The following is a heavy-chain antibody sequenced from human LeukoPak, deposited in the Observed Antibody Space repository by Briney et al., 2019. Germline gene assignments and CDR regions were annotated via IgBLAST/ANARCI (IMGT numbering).Heavy chain of an antibody. J-gene: IGHJ4*02. CDR1: GFTFRSYV. Sequence: GGSLRLSCSVSGFTFRSYVMHWVRQAPGTGLEYVSFISGSGRSTYYPDSVKGRFTISRDNSKNTLYLQMSSLRVEDTAVYYCVRDFSEKYSFDYWGQGTLVTVSS. CDR3: VRDFSEKYSFDY. V-gene: IGHV3-64D*09. CDR2: ISGSGRST. D-gene: IGHD2/OR15-2a*01.